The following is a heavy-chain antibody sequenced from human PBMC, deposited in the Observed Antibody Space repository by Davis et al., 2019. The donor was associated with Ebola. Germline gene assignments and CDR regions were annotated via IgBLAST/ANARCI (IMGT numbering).Heavy chain of an antibody. D-gene: IGHD5-12*01. J-gene: IGHJ6*02. CDR2: IYYSGST. Sequence: PSETLSLTCTVSGGSISSSSYYWGWIRQPPGKGLEWIGSIYYSGSTYYNPSLKSRVTIFVETSKNQFSLKLGSVTAADTAVYYCASGYDWGYYYYAMDVWGQGTTVTVSS. CDR3: ASGYDWGYYYYAMDV. V-gene: IGHV4-39*01. CDR1: GGSISSSSYY.